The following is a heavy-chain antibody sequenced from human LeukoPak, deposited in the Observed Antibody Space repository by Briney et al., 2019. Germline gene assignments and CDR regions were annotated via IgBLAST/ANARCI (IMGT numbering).Heavy chain of an antibody. V-gene: IGHV3-7*03. Sequence: TGGSLRLSCAASGFTFSNYWMIWVRQARGKGLEWVGNIKQDGSEKRYADSVRGRFSISRDNAQTSLYLQMNSLRAEDTAVYYCARASDPWLQLTWGQGTLVTVSS. J-gene: IGHJ5*02. CDR3: ARASDPWLQLT. D-gene: IGHD5-24*01. CDR2: IKQDGSEK. CDR1: GFTFSNYW.